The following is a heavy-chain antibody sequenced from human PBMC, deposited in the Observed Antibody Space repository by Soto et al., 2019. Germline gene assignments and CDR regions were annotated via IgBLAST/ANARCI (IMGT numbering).Heavy chain of an antibody. D-gene: IGHD1-7*01. J-gene: IGHJ5*02. Sequence: ASVKVSCKASGYTFTGYYMHWVRQAPGQGLEWMGWINPNSGGTNYAQKFQGWVTMTRDTSISTAYMELSRLRSDDTAVYYCARGTKYNWNYNNWFDPWGQGTLVTVSS. CDR3: ARGTKYNWNYNNWFDP. CDR1: GYTFTGYY. V-gene: IGHV1-2*04. CDR2: INPNSGGT.